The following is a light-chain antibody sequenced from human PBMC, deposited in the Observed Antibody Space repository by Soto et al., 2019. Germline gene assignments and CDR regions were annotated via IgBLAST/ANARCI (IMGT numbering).Light chain of an antibody. CDR3: QQYKTFWT. CDR1: QSISSW. CDR2: DAS. Sequence: DIQMTQSPSTLSASVGDRVTITCRASQSISSWLAWYQQKPGKAPKLLIYDASSLEGGVPSRFSGSGSGTEFTLTISSLQPDDVATYYCQQYKTFWTFGQGTKVDI. J-gene: IGKJ1*01. V-gene: IGKV1-5*01.